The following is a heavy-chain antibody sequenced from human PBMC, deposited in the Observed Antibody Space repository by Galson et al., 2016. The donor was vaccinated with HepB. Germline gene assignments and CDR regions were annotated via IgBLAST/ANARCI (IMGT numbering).Heavy chain of an antibody. CDR3: VRGRDCTTTSCYDRPLDY. CDR1: GFTFSSYW. Sequence: SLRLSCAASGFTFSSYWMHWVRQAPGRGLVWVSRINNDGSNRRYADSVKGRFTISRDNAKNTLYLQMIRLRAEDTAVYYCVRGRDCTTTSCYDRPLDYWGQGILVTVSS. D-gene: IGHD2-2*01. V-gene: IGHV3-74*01. J-gene: IGHJ4*02. CDR2: INNDGSNR.